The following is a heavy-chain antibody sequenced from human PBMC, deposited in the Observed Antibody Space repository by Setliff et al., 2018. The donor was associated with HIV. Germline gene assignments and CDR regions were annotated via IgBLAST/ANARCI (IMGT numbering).Heavy chain of an antibody. Sequence: PGGSLRLSCAASGFTFSSYSMNWVRQAPGKGLEWVSSISSSSSYIYYADSVKGRFTISRENAKNSLYLQMNSLRAEDTAVYYCAKGGFLEWSEYYYYYYYMDVWGKGTTVTVSS. V-gene: IGHV3-21*04. CDR2: ISSSSSYI. D-gene: IGHD3-3*01. CDR3: AKGGFLEWSEYYYYYYYMDV. J-gene: IGHJ6*03. CDR1: GFTFSSYS.